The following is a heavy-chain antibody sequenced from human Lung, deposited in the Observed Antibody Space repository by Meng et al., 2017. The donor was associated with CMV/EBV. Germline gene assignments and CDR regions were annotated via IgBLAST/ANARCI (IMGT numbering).Heavy chain of an antibody. Sequence: ASVXVSXXASGYIFTKYGVNWMRQAPGQGPEWMGWISAYNGDTMYAPKVQGRVTMTTDTSTSTAYMELRGLRSDDTAVYYCARDAGTIAVSGIGYYWGQGTLVTVSS. CDR3: ARDAGTIAVSGIGYY. CDR1: GYIFTKYG. J-gene: IGHJ4*02. D-gene: IGHD6-19*01. CDR2: ISAYNGDT. V-gene: IGHV1-18*01.